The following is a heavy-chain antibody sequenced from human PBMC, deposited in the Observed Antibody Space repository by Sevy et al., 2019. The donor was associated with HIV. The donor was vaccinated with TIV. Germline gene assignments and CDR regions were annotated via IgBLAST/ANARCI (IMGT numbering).Heavy chain of an antibody. CDR2: IRNKANSYTT. CDR3: ARVMRRILWWSLDS. Sequence: GGSLRLSCAASGFTFSDYYMGWVRQAPGKGLEWVGRIRNKANSYTTEFAASVKGRFTISRDDSKNSLYLQMHSLKTDDTAVYYCARVMRRILWWSLDSWGRGTLVTVSS. J-gene: IGHJ4*02. D-gene: IGHD2-21*01. CDR1: GFTFSDYY. V-gene: IGHV3-72*01.